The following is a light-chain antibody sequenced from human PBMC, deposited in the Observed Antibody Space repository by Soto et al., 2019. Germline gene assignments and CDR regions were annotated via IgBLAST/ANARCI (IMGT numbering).Light chain of an antibody. CDR3: TSYTSTSTYV. V-gene: IGLV2-14*01. Sequence: QSVLTQPASVSGPPGQSITISCTGTSSDVGAYNYVSWYQHHPGKAPRLVIYDVTNRPSGISDRFSGSKSGNTASLTISGLLAEDEAAYYCTSYTSTSTYVFGTGTKVTVL. J-gene: IGLJ1*01. CDR2: DVT. CDR1: SSDVGAYNY.